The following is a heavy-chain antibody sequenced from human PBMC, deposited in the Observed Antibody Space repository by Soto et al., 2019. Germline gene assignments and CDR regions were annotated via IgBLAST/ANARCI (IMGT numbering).Heavy chain of an antibody. V-gene: IGHV3-30*03. CDR1: GFTFNSYG. CDR2: ISYDSTKT. J-gene: IGHJ6*02. Sequence: QVQLVESGGGVVQPGRSLRLSCAASGFTFNSYGMHWVRQGPGNGLEWVALISYDSTKTYYADSVKGRFTISRDNSHSALYVQMNSLTGEDTAVYYCARTRSAWSDFHYYSLDVWGQGTTVTVSS. CDR3: ARTRSAWSDFHYYSLDV. D-gene: IGHD1-26*01.